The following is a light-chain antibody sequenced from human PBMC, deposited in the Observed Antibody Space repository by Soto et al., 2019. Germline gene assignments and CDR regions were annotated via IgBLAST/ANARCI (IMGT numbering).Light chain of an antibody. CDR1: QSVSSN. V-gene: IGKV3-20*01. J-gene: IGKJ5*01. Sequence: EVVMTQSPATLSVSLGDRATLSCRASQSVSSNLAWYQQKPGQAPRLLIYGASSRATGIPDRFSGSGSATDFTLTISRMEPEDFALYYCQHYGISPVTFGQGTRLEIK. CDR2: GAS. CDR3: QHYGISPVT.